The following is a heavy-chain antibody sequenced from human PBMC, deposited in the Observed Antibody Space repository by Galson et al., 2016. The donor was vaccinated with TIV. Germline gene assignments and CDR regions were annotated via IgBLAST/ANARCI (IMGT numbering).Heavy chain of an antibody. CDR1: GFTFSTHS. V-gene: IGHV3-48*01. D-gene: IGHD4-11*01. Sequence: SLRLSCAASGFTFSTHSVNWIRQAPGKGLQWLSYISGTSNTIYYAESVKGRFTISRDNAKNSLYLEMNGLRSEDTAVYYCARSLQYSNFVFDSWGRGTLVTVAA. J-gene: IGHJ1*01. CDR2: ISGTSNTI. CDR3: ARSLQYSNFVFDS.